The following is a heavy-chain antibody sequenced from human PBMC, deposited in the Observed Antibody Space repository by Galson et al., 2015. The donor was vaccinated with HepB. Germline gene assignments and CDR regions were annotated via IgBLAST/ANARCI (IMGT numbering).Heavy chain of an antibody. J-gene: IGHJ4*02. V-gene: IGHV3-30*02. Sequence: SLRLSCAASGFNFSMFGMHWLRQAPGKGLEWLAFIKSDGIEKHYEPGVEGRFTISRDVSKNTLFLQMHSLRPDDTAVYYCAKDLTSITVVLPHNRGQGTLVSVSS. D-gene: IGHD4-23*01. CDR2: IKSDGIEK. CDR1: GFNFSMFG. CDR3: AKDLTSITVVLPHN.